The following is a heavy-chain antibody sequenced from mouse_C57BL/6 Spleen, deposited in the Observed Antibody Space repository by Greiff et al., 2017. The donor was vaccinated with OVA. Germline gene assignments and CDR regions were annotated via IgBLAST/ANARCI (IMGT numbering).Heavy chain of an antibody. D-gene: IGHD2-3*01. J-gene: IGHJ4*01. CDR2: IYPGDGDT. CDR1: GYAFSSYW. Sequence: QVQLQQSGAELVKPGASVKISCKASGYAFSSYWMNWVKQRPGKGLEWIGQIYPGDGDTNYNGKFKGKATLTADKSSSTAYMQLSSLTSEDSAVYFCARINDGYYGGGMDDWGQGTSVTVSS. V-gene: IGHV1-80*01. CDR3: ARINDGYYGGGMDD.